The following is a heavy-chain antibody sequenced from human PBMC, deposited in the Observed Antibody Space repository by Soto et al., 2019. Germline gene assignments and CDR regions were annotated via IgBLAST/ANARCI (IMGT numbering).Heavy chain of an antibody. Sequence: EVQLVESGGRLVQPGRSLRLSCVGTGLNFDDFAMHWVRQAPGKGLEWVSGITWNSRVLAYADSVKGRFTISRDNARNSLYLQIDSLRDEDTALYYCAKGRYDFCSPYYFDSWGQGTLVTVSS. J-gene: IGHJ4*02. CDR2: ITWNSRVL. CDR3: AKGRYDFCSPYYFDS. CDR1: GLNFDDFA. D-gene: IGHD3-3*01. V-gene: IGHV3-9*01.